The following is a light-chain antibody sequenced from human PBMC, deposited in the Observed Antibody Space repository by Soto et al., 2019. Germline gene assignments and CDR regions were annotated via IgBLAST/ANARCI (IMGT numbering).Light chain of an antibody. CDR2: NAS. CDR1: QSVSSY. Sequence: IGLTQSPATLSLSPGERATLSCRASQSVSSYLAWYQQKPGQPPRLLIYNASNRTTGIPARFSGSGSGTDFTLTISSLEPEDFAVYYCQQRGDWPPITFGQGTRLEI. CDR3: QQRGDWPPIT. V-gene: IGKV3-11*01. J-gene: IGKJ5*01.